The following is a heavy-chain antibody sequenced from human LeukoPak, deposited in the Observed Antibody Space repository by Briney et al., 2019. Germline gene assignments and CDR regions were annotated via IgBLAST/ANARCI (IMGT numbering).Heavy chain of an antibody. Sequence: ASVKVSCKASGYTFTSYGISWVRQAPGQGLEWMGWISAYNGNTNYAQKLQGRVTMTTDTSTSTAYMELRSLRPDDTAVYYCASNDVLRYFDWSPLINWGQGTLVTVSS. D-gene: IGHD3-9*01. J-gene: IGHJ4*02. CDR3: ASNDVLRYFDWSPLIN. V-gene: IGHV1-18*01. CDR1: GYTFTSYG. CDR2: ISAYNGNT.